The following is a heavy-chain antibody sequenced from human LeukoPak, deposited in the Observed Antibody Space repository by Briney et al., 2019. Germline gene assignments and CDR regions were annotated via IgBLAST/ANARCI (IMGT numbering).Heavy chain of an antibody. J-gene: IGHJ3*02. CDR3: ARGLRYFDWLSDALDI. CDR1: GGTFSSYT. Sequence: SVKVSCKASGGTFSSYTISWVRQAPGQGLEWMGRIIPILGIANYAQKFQGRVTITADKSTSTAYMELSSLRSEDTAVYYCARGLRYFDWLSDALDIWGQGTMVTVSS. CDR2: IIPILGIA. D-gene: IGHD3-9*01. V-gene: IGHV1-69*02.